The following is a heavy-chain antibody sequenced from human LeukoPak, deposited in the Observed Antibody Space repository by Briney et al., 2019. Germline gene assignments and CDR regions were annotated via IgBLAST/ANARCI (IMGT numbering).Heavy chain of an antibody. CDR2: IYTGGST. D-gene: IGHD1-26*01. J-gene: IGHJ4*02. CDR3: AKGGEWELQIDH. CDR1: GFTFSSYW. Sequence: GGSLRLSCAASGFTFSSYWMSWVRQAPGKGLEWVSVIYTGGSTYYADSVKDRFTISRDSSKNTLYIQMNILRAEDTAIYYCAKGGEWELQIDHWGQGTLVTVSS. V-gene: IGHV3-66*01.